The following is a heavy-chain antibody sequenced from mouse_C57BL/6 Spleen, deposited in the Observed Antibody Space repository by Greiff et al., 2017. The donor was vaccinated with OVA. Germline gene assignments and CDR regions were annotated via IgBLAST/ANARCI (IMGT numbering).Heavy chain of an antibody. J-gene: IGHJ3*01. Sequence: VQLQQPGAELVKPGASVKLSCKASGYTFTSYWMQWVKQRPGQGLEWIGEIDPSDSYTNYNQKFKGKATLTVDTSSSTAYMQLSSLTSEDSAVYYCARKGVYYGSSPWFAYWGQGTLVTVSA. CDR1: GYTFTSYW. CDR3: ARKGVYYGSSPWFAY. CDR2: IDPSDSYT. D-gene: IGHD1-1*01. V-gene: IGHV1-50*01.